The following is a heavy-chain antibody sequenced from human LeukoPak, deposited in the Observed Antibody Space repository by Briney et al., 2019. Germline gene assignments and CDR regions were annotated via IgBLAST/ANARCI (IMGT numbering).Heavy chain of an antibody. CDR2: IKPDGSEK. CDR3: ARGHYGMDV. J-gene: IGHJ6*02. Sequence: GGSLRLSCAASGFTFSSFIMHWVRQAPGKGLEWVASIKPDGSEKYYVDSVKGRFTISRDNTKKSSSLQMDSLRPEDTAVYFCARGHYGMDVWGQVTTVTVSS. CDR1: GFTFSSFI. V-gene: IGHV3-7*01.